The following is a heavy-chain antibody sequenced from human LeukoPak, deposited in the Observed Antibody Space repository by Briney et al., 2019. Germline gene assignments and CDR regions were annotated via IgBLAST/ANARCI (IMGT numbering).Heavy chain of an antibody. CDR2: INHSGST. D-gene: IGHD2-21*02. CDR3: ARVGPYCGGDCYRNHYYYGMDV. CDR1: GGSFSGYY. J-gene: IGHJ6*02. Sequence: PSETLSLTCAVYGGSFSGYYWSWIRQPPGKGLEWIGEINHSGSTNYNPSLKSRVTISVDTSKNQFSLKLSSVTAADTAVYYCARVGPYCGGDCYRNHYYYGMDVWGQGTTVTVSS. V-gene: IGHV4-34*01.